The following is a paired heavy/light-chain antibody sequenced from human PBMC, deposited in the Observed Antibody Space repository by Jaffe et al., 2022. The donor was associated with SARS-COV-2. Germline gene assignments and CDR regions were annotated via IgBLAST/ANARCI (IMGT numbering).Heavy chain of an antibody. CDR2: FYPGDSDT. Sequence: EVQLVQSGAEVKKPGESLKISCKASGYSFTNYWIGWVRQMPGQGLEWMGIFYPGDSDTRYSPSFRGQVTISADWSITTAYLQWSSLKTSDTAMYYCARAPTSISNPYHFDYWGQGTLVTVSS. CDR3: ARAPTSISNPYHFDY. J-gene: IGHJ4*02. V-gene: IGHV5-51*01. CDR1: GYSFTNYW. D-gene: IGHD6-6*01.
Light chain of an antibody. Sequence: DIVMTQSPDSLAVSLGERATIRCKSSQSVLYSSNNKNYLAWYQQKPGQPPKLLIYWASTRESGVSDRFSGSGSGTDFTLTITSLQAEDVAVYYCQQYYSTVLPTFGGGTKVEIK. CDR2: WAS. CDR1: QSVLYSSNNKNY. CDR3: QQYYSTVLPT. J-gene: IGKJ4*01. V-gene: IGKV4-1*01.